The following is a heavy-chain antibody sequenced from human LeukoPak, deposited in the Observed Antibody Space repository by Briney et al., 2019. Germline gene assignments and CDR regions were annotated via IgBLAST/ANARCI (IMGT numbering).Heavy chain of an antibody. CDR1: GYIFTSYY. J-gene: IGHJ3*02. Sequence: ASVKVSCKASGYIFTSYYMHWVRQAPGQGLEWMGLINPTGGSTGYAQKFQGRVTMTRDMSTSTDYMELSSLRSEDTAVYYCSVAGTDDAFDIWGQGTMVTVSS. CDR3: SVAGTDDAFDI. CDR2: INPTGGST. D-gene: IGHD6-19*01. V-gene: IGHV1-46*01.